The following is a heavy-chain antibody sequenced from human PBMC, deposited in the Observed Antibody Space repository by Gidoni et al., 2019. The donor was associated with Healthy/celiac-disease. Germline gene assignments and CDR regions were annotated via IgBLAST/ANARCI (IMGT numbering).Heavy chain of an antibody. J-gene: IGHJ6*02. CDR1: GFTFSSYG. CDR2: ISYVGSNK. Sequence: GFTFSSYGMHWVRQAPGKGLEWVAVISYVGSNKYYADSVKGRFTISRDNSKNTLYLQMNSLRAEDTAVYYCAKDLISITMVRGVYYYYGMDVWGQGTTVTVSS. CDR3: AKDLISITMVRGVYYYYGMDV. D-gene: IGHD3-10*01. V-gene: IGHV3-30*18.